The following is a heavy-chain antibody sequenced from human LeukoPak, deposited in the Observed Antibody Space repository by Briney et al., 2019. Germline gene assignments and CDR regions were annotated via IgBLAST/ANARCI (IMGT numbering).Heavy chain of an antibody. CDR3: ARHRRGYSYEGRRAFDI. J-gene: IGHJ3*02. V-gene: IGHV4-39*01. CDR2: IYYSGST. Sequence: SETLSLTCTVSGGSISSSSYYWGWIRQPPGKGLECIGSIYYSGSTNYNPSLKSRVTISVDTSKNQFSLKLSSVTAADTAVYYCARHRRGYSYEGRRAFDIWGQGTMVTVSS. D-gene: IGHD5-18*01. CDR1: GGSISSSSYY.